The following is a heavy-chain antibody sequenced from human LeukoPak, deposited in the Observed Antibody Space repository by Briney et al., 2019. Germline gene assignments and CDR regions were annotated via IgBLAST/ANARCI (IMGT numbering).Heavy chain of an antibody. CDR3: ARDPYCSSTSCYYFDY. CDR1: GYTFTGYY. Sequence: ASVKVSCKASGYTFTGYYMHWVRQAPGQGLEWMGWINPNSGGTNYAQKFQGRVTMTRDTSISTAYMELSRLRSDDTAVYYCARDPYCSSTSCYYFDYWGQGTLVTVSS. D-gene: IGHD2-2*01. CDR2: INPNSGGT. J-gene: IGHJ4*02. V-gene: IGHV1-2*02.